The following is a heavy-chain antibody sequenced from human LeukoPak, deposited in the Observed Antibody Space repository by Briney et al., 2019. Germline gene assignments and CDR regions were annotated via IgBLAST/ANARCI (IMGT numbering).Heavy chain of an antibody. V-gene: IGHV4-59*08. CDR3: ATTGGLRNWFDP. D-gene: IGHD5-12*01. J-gene: IGHJ5*02. CDR1: GGSISSYY. CDR2: IYYSGST. Sequence: SETLSLTCTVSGGSISSYYWSWIRQPPGKGLEWIGYIYYSGSTNYNPSLKSRVTISVDTPKNQFSLKLSSVTAADTAVYYCATTGGLRNWFDPWGQGTLVTVSS.